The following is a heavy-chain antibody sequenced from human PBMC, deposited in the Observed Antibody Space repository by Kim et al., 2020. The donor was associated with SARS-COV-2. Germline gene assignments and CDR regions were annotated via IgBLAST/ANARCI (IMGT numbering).Heavy chain of an antibody. D-gene: IGHD2-8*01. J-gene: IGHJ4*02. V-gene: IGHV1-2*02. Sequence: ASVKVSCKASGYTFTGYYIHWVRQAPGQGLEWMGWINPISGGTNYAQKFQGRVTMTSDTSITTANMELNRLTSDDTAVYFCARRDAGVSDYWGQGTLVTV. CDR2: INPISGGT. CDR1: GYTFTGYY. CDR3: ARRDAGVSDY.